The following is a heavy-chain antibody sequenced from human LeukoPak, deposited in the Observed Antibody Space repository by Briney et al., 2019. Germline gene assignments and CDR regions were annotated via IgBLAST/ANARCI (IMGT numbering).Heavy chain of an antibody. D-gene: IGHD3-10*01. J-gene: IGHJ4*02. CDR2: FDPGAGEI. Sequence: ASVKVSCKVSGDTLSELTMHWVRQAPGKGLEWMGGFDPGAGEILYAQQFQGRVTMTEDTSTDTAYMELTSLRSEDSGVYFCAAGGIYSLLDYWGQGALVTVSS. CDR1: GDTLSELT. V-gene: IGHV1-24*01. CDR3: AAGGIYSLLDY.